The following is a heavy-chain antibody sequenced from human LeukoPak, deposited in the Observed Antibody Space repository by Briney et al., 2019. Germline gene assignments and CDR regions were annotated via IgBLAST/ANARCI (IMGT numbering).Heavy chain of an antibody. CDR2: ITPIFGTA. V-gene: IGHV1-69*13. J-gene: IGHJ6*03. CDR3: ARKYSSSGGYYYMDV. D-gene: IGHD6-6*01. CDR1: GGTFSSYA. Sequence: SVKVSCKASGGTFSSYAISWVRQAPGQGLEWMGGITPIFGTANYAQKFQGRVTITADESTSTAYMELSSLRSEDTAVYYCARKYSSSGGYYYMDVWGKGTTVTVSS.